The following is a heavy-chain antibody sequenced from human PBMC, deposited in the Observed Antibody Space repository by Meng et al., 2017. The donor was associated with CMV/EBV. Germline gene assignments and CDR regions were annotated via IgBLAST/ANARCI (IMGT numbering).Heavy chain of an antibody. V-gene: IGHV1-69*10. D-gene: IGHD2-2*01. CDR3: AREQSNCSSTSCYLREIDY. J-gene: IGHJ4*02. CDR2: SIPILGTA. CDR1: GGTFSSYA. Sequence: SVKVSCKASGGTFSSYAISWVRQAPGQGLEWMGGSIPILGTANYAQKFQGRVTITADKSTSKAYMELSSLRSEDTAVYYCAREQSNCSSTSCYLREIDYWGQGTLVTVSS.